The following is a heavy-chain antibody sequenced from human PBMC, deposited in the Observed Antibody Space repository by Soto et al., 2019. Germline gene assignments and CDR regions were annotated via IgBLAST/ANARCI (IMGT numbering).Heavy chain of an antibody. J-gene: IGHJ5*02. CDR2: IRSKANSYAT. Sequence: GGSLRLSCAASGFTFSGSAMHWVRQASGKGLEWVGRIRSKANSYATAYAASVKGRFTISRDDSKNTAYLQMNSLKTEDTAVYYCTRRELLWFGEPPRVYNWFDPWGQGTLVTVSS. CDR3: TRRELLWFGEPPRVYNWFDP. V-gene: IGHV3-73*01. D-gene: IGHD3-10*01. CDR1: GFTFSGSA.